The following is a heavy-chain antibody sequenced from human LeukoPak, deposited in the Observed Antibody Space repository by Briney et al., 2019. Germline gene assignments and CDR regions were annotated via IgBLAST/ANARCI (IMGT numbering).Heavy chain of an antibody. D-gene: IGHD5-12*01. CDR2: ISWNSGSI. V-gene: IGHV3-9*01. J-gene: IGHJ4*02. CDR1: GFTFDDYA. CDR3: AKDTDSGYDWDFDY. Sequence: TGGSLRLSCAASGFTFDDYAMHWVRQAPGKGLEWVSGISWNSGSIGYADSVKGRFTISRDNAKNSLYLQMNSLRAEGTALYYCAKDTDSGYDWDFDYWGQGTLVTVSS.